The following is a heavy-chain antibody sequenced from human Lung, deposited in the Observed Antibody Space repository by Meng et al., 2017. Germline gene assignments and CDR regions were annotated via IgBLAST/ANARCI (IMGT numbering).Heavy chain of an antibody. CDR3: ARGPTTMAHDIDY. CDR1: GGYFSDYY. D-gene: IGHD4-11*01. Sequence: QVQLQQWGGGILKPSETLSLTCVVSGGYFSDYYWSWIRQPPGKGLEWIGEINHSGSTNYNPSLESRATISVDTSQNNLSLKLSSVTAADSAVYYCARGPTTMAHDIDYWGQGTLVTVSS. J-gene: IGHJ4*02. CDR2: INHSGST. V-gene: IGHV4-34*01.